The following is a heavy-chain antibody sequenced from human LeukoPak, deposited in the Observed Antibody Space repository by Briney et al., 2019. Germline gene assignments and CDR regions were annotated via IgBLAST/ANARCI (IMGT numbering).Heavy chain of an antibody. CDR1: GGTFSTYG. Sequence: SVKVSCKVSGGTFSTYGFSWVRQAPGQGLEWMARIIPILGIKNFAQRFRDRVTITADTSTSTAYIELRSLRSDDTAVYYCASPHSGSGWYYYGMDVWGQGTTVTVSS. V-gene: IGHV1-69*04. CDR2: IIPILGIK. CDR3: ASPHSGSGWYYYGMDV. D-gene: IGHD6-19*01. J-gene: IGHJ6*02.